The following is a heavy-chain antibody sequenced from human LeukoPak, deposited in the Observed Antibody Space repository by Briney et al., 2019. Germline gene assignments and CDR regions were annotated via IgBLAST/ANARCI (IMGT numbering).Heavy chain of an antibody. J-gene: IGHJ4*02. CDR3: AKVAVPAALHFDY. CDR1: GFTFSSYG. Sequence: PGGSLRLSCAASGFTFSSYGMHWVRQAPGKGLEWVAFIRYDGSNKYYADSVKGRFTISRDNSKNTLYLQMNSLRAEDTAVYYCAKVAVPAALHFDYWGQGTLVTVSS. V-gene: IGHV3-30*02. D-gene: IGHD2-2*01. CDR2: IRYDGSNK.